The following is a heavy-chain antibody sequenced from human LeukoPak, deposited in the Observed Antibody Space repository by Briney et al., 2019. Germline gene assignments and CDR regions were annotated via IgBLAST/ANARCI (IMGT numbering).Heavy chain of an antibody. V-gene: IGHV5-51*01. J-gene: IGHJ4*02. D-gene: IGHD6-13*01. CDR1: GYSFTSYW. CDR2: IYPGDSDT. Sequence: GESLKISCKGSGYSFTSYWIGWVRQMPGKGLEWMGIIYPGDSDTRYSPSFQGQVTISADKSISTAYLQWSSLKASDTAMYYCARSIAEALGGEGFDYWGQGTLVTVSS. CDR3: ARSIAEALGGEGFDY.